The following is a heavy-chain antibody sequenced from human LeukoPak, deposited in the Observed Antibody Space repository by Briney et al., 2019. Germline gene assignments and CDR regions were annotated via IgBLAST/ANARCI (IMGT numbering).Heavy chain of an antibody. Sequence: GGSLRLSCAASGFRFSTYAMSWVRQAPGKGLEWVSGISGRGGNTYYADSVKGRFTISRDNAKNSLYLQMNSLRAEDTAVYYCARPDWPDCHDAFDIWGQGTMVTVSS. D-gene: IGHD2-21*01. CDR3: ARPDWPDCHDAFDI. V-gene: IGHV3-23*01. CDR2: ISGRGGNT. CDR1: GFRFSTYA. J-gene: IGHJ3*02.